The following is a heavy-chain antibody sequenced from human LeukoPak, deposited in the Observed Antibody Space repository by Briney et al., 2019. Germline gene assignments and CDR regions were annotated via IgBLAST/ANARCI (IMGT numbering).Heavy chain of an antibody. CDR1: GYTFTSYD. Sequence: GASVKVSCKASGYTFTSYDINWVRQATGQGLEWMGWMIPNSGNTGYAQKFQGRVTMTRNTSISTAYMELSSLRSEDTAVYYCATRDAGERITIFGVVTHFDYWGQGTLVTASS. CDR2: MIPNSGNT. J-gene: IGHJ4*02. D-gene: IGHD3-3*01. CDR3: ATRDAGERITIFGVVTHFDY. V-gene: IGHV1-8*01.